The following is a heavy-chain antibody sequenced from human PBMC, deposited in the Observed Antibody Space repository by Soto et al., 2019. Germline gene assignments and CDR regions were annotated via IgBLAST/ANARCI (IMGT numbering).Heavy chain of an antibody. V-gene: IGHV3-48*02. J-gene: IGHJ4*02. CDR3: ARLPKGSLVTA. CDR1: GFRFSDHS. D-gene: IGHD2-21*02. Sequence: LVESGGGLVYPGGSLRLSCVASGFRFSDHSMNWVRQAPGKGLQWISYISSNSDTTYYADSVKGRFTVSRDNAKNALFLQMNSLRDDDTATYYCARLPKGSLVTAWGQGARVPVSS. CDR2: ISSNSDTT.